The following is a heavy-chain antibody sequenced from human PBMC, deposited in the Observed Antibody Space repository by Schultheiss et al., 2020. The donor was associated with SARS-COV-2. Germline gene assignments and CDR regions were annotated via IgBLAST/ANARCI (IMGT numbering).Heavy chain of an antibody. D-gene: IGHD6-19*01. Sequence: SQTLSLTCTVSGGSMSSYYWSWIRQPPGKGLEWIGYIYHSGSTNYNPSLKSRVTISVDTSKNQFSLQLNSVTPEDTAVYYCARVTGSEQYDWGQGTLVTVSS. CDR2: IYHSGST. CDR3: ARVTGSEQYD. J-gene: IGHJ4*02. V-gene: IGHV4-59*12. CDR1: GGSMSSYY.